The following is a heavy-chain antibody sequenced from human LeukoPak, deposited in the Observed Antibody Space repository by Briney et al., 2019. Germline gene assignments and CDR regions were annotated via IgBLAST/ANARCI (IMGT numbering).Heavy chain of an antibody. V-gene: IGHV1-69*04. CDR3: ARDPQWTRGSSWYFDY. Sequence: SVKVSCKASGGTFSSYAISWVRQAPGQGLEWMGRIIPILGIANYAQKFQGRVTITADKSTSTAYMELSSLRSEDTAVYYCARDPQWTRGSSWYFDYWGQGTLVTVSS. CDR1: GGTFSSYA. CDR2: IIPILGIA. D-gene: IGHD6-13*01. J-gene: IGHJ4*02.